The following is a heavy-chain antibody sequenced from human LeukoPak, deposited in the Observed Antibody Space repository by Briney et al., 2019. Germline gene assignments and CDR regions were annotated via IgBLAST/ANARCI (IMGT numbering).Heavy chain of an antibody. J-gene: IGHJ4*01. Sequence: GGSLRLSCTASGLSLNNYAMSWVRQVPGKGLEWVSASSSSDDGKWYAESVRGRFTISRDTSKNTVYLQMNSLRVEDAGVYYCAKAPVTSCRGAFCYPLDYWGHETLVTVSS. CDR2: SSSSDDGK. CDR3: AKAPVTSCRGAFCYPLDY. D-gene: IGHD2-21*01. V-gene: IGHV3-23*01. CDR1: GLSLNNYA.